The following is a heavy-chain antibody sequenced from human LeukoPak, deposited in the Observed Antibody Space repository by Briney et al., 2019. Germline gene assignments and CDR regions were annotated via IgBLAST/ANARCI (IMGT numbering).Heavy chain of an antibody. J-gene: IGHJ4*02. CDR1: GYTFTSYG. D-gene: IGHD3-22*01. V-gene: IGHV1-18*01. Sequence: ASVNVSCTASGYTFTSYGISWVRQAPGQGLEWMGWISAYNGNTNYAQKLQGRVTMTTDTSTSTAYMELRSLRSDDTAVYYCARVYDSSGYLIDFDYWGQGTLVTVSS. CDR2: ISAYNGNT. CDR3: ARVYDSSGYLIDFDY.